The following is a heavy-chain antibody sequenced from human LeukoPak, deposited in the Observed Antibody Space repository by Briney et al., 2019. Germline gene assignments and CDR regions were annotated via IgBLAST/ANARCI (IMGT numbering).Heavy chain of an antibody. CDR2: IGGSGSTT. CDR1: GLTFGNYG. V-gene: IGHV3-23*01. D-gene: IGHD3-22*01. J-gene: IGHJ4*02. CDR3: ASDTSHQTYYYDSSGYYYVGYFDY. Sequence: GSLRLSCVASGLTFGNYGMNLVRQAPGKGLEWVSSIGGSGSTTYYADSVRGRFTISRENSKNSMYLQMSSLRAEDTAIYYCASDTSHQTYYYDSSGYYYVGYFDYWGQGTLVTVSS.